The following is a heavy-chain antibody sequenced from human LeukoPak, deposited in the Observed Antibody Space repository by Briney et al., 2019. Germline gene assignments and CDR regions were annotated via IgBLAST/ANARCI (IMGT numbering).Heavy chain of an antibody. CDR2: IYYSGST. V-gene: IGHV4-39*01. CDR3: VNYYDSSDYQQPNHFGY. CDR1: GGSISSSSYY. D-gene: IGHD3-22*01. Sequence: SETLSLTCTVSGGSISSSSYYWGWIRQPPGKGLDWIGSIYYSGSTYYNPSLKSRFTISVDTSKNQFSLKLSSVTAADTAVYYCVNYYDSSDYQQPNHFGYWGQGTLVTVSS. J-gene: IGHJ4*02.